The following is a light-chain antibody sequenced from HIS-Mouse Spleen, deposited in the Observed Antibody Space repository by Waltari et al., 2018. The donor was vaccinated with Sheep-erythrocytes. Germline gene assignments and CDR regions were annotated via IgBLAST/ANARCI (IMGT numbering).Light chain of an antibody. CDR2: EVS. CDR1: SSDVGGYNY. Sequence: QSALTQPPSASGSPGPSVPISCTGTSSDVGGYNYVSWYQQLPGKAPKLMIYEVSKRPSGVPDRFSGSKSGNTASLTVSGLQAEDEADYYCSSYAGSNNYVFGTGTKVTVL. J-gene: IGLJ1*01. V-gene: IGLV2-8*01. CDR3: SSYAGSNNYV.